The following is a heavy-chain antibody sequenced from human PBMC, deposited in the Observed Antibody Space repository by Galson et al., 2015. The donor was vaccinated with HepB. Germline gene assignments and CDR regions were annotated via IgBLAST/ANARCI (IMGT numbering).Heavy chain of an antibody. V-gene: IGHV3-11*05. D-gene: IGHD3-10*01. CDR1: GFTFSDYY. J-gene: IGHJ3*02. CDR3: ARDRGVAPDAFDI. CDR2: ISSSSSYT. Sequence: SLRLSCAASGFTFSDYYMSWIRQAPGKGLEWVSYISSSSSYTNYADSVKGRFTISRDNAKNSLYLQMNSLRAEDTAVYYCARDRGVAPDAFDIWGQGTMVTVSS.